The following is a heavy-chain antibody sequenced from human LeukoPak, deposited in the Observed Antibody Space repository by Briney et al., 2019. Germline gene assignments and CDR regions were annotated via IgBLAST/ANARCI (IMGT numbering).Heavy chain of an antibody. J-gene: IGHJ6*03. CDR2: IYTSGST. V-gene: IGHV4-61*02. D-gene: IGHD3-3*01. CDR3: AGRYYDFWSESYHMDV. CDR1: GGSISSGSYY. Sequence: SETLSHTCTVSGGSISSGSYYWSWIRQPAGEGLEWIGRIYTSGSTNYNPSLKSRVTISVDTSKNQFSLKLSSVTAADTAVYYCAGRYYDFWSESYHMDVWGKGTTVTVSS.